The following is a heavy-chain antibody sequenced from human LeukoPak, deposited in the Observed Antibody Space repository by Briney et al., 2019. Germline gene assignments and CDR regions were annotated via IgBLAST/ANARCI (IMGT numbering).Heavy chain of an antibody. CDR3: AREDIPAPYDAFDI. Sequence: SETLSLTCAVYGGSFSGYYWSWIRQPPGKGLEWMGEINHSGSTDYNPSLKSRVTISVDTSKNQFSLKLSSVTAADTAVYYCAREDIPAPYDAFDIWGQGTMVTVSS. V-gene: IGHV4-34*01. D-gene: IGHD2-2*01. CDR2: INHSGST. J-gene: IGHJ3*02. CDR1: GGSFSGYY.